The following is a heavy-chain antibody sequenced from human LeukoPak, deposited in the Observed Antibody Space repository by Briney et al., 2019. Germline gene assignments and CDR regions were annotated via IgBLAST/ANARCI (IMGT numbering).Heavy chain of an antibody. Sequence: GASVEVSCKASGYTFTDYYMHWVRQAPGQGLEWMGWIHPNSGGTNYAQKFQGRVTMTRDTSISTAYMELSSLRFEDTAVYYCARIVPTPSWGQGTLVTVSS. D-gene: IGHD2-15*01. CDR2: IHPNSGGT. V-gene: IGHV1-2*02. CDR1: GYTFTDYY. J-gene: IGHJ5*02. CDR3: ARIVPTPS.